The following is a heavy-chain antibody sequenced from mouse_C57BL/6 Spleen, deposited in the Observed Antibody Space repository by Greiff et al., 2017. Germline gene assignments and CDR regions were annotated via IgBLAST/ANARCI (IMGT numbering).Heavy chain of an antibody. J-gene: IGHJ4*01. CDR1: GFTFSDYG. CDR2: ISSGSSTI. Sequence: DVHLVESGGGLVKPGGSLKLSCAASGFTFSDYGMHWVRQAPEKGLEWVAYISSGSSTIYYADTVKGRFTISRDNAKNTLFLQMTSLRSEDTAMYYCARSYDGYYGYYAMEYWGQGTSVTVAS. V-gene: IGHV5-17*01. D-gene: IGHD2-3*01. CDR3: ARSYDGYYGYYAMEY.